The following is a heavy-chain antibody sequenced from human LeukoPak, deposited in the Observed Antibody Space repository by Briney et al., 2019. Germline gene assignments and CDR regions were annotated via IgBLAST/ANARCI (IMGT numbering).Heavy chain of an antibody. CDR1: GFTFSSYW. CDR2: INSDGSST. V-gene: IGHV3-74*01. D-gene: IGHD3-10*01. J-gene: IGHJ4*02. Sequence: GGSLRLSCAASGFTFSSYWMHWVRQAPGKGLVWVSCINSDGSSTSYADSVKGRFTISRDNAKNTLYLQMNSLRAEDTAVYYCAKGSSGSYYPYYFDNWGQGTLVTVSS. CDR3: AKGSSGSYYPYYFDN.